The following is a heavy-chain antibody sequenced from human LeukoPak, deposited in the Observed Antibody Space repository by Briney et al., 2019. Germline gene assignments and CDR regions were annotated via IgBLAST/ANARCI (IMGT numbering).Heavy chain of an antibody. Sequence: SETLSLTCAVYGGSFSGYYWSWIRQPPGKGLEWIGEINHSGSTNYNPSLKSRVTISVDTSRNQFSLKLNSVTAADAAVYYCAKSNGYGLIDIWGQGTMVTVSS. CDR3: AKSNGYGLIDI. CDR1: GGSFSGYY. V-gene: IGHV4-34*01. D-gene: IGHD3-22*01. CDR2: INHSGST. J-gene: IGHJ3*02.